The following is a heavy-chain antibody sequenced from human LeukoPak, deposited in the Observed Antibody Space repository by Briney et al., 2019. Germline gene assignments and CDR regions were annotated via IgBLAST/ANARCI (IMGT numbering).Heavy chain of an antibody. Sequence: GGSLRLSCAASGFTVSSTYMSGVRQTPGKGLERVSVIYSGGSTYYADSVKGRFTISRDNSKNTLYLQMNSLRAEDTVVYYCARDLLEWYFDYWGQGTLVTVSS. V-gene: IGHV3-66*01. D-gene: IGHD3-3*01. CDR1: GFTVSSTY. CDR2: IYSGGST. J-gene: IGHJ4*02. CDR3: ARDLLEWYFDY.